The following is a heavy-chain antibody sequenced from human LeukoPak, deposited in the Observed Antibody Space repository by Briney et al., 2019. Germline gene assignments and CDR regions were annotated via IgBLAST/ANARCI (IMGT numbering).Heavy chain of an antibody. J-gene: IGHJ5*02. D-gene: IGHD1-26*01. Sequence: ASVKVSCKASGYTFTGYYMHWVRQARGKGLEWMGWINSNSGGTNYVQKFQGRVTITRDTSISTAYMELSRLRSDDTAVYYCAREIVGATHGNWFDPWGQGTLVTVSS. CDR3: AREIVGATHGNWFDP. CDR2: INSNSGGT. CDR1: GYTFTGYY. V-gene: IGHV1-2*02.